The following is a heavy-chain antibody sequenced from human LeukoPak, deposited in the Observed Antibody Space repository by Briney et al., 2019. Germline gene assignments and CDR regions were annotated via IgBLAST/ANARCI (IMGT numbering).Heavy chain of an antibody. Sequence: KSSETLSLTCTVSGGSISSYYWSWIRQPPGKGLEWIGYIYYSGSTNYNPSLKSRVTISVDTTKNQFSLKLSSVTAADTAVYYCARGSGWYNDYWGQGTLVTVSS. CDR1: GGSISSYY. CDR2: IYYSGST. CDR3: ARGSGWYNDY. V-gene: IGHV4-59*01. J-gene: IGHJ4*02. D-gene: IGHD6-19*01.